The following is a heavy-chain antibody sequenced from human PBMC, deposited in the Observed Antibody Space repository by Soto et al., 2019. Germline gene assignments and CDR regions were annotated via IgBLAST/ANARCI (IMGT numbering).Heavy chain of an antibody. J-gene: IGHJ6*03. V-gene: IGHV3-23*01. CDR3: AKDSNCSSTSCHYYYYYMDV. D-gene: IGHD2-2*01. CDR2: ISGSGGST. Sequence: GGSLRLSCAASGFTFSSYAMSWVRQAPGKGLEWVSAISGSGGSTYYADSVKGRFTISRDNSKNTLYLQMNSLRAEDTAVYYCAKDSNCSSTSCHYYYYYMDVWGKGTTVTVSS. CDR1: GFTFSSYA.